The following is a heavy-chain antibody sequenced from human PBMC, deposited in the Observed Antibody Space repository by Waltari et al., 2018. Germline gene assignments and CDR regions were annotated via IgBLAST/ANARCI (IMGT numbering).Heavy chain of an antibody. Sequence: EVQLVESGGGLVQPGGSLRLSCAASGFTFSSYWMSWVRQAPGKGREWVANIKQDGSEKYYVVSVKGRFTISRDNAKNSLYLQMNSLRAEDTAVYYCARDRLSSGWYFYYYGMDVWGQGTTVTVSS. V-gene: IGHV3-7*01. CDR3: ARDRLSSGWYFYYYGMDV. D-gene: IGHD6-19*01. J-gene: IGHJ6*02. CDR1: GFTFSSYW. CDR2: IKQDGSEK.